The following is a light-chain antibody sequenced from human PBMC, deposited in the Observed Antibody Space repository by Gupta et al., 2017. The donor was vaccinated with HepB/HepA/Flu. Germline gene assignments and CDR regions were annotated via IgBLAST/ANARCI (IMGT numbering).Light chain of an antibody. Sequence: SYVLTQPLAETAAPGKTARITCGGNNIGSKSVHWYQQKPGQAPVLVIYYDAHRPSGIPERFSGSNSGNTATLTISRVEAGDEADYYCQVWHTSDNRVVFGGGTRLTVL. CDR1: NIGSKS. CDR3: QVWHTSDNRVV. J-gene: IGLJ2*01. CDR2: YDA. V-gene: IGLV3-21*04.